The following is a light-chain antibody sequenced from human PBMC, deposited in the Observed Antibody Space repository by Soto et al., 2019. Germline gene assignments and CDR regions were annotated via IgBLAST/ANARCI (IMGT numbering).Light chain of an antibody. Sequence: DIQMTQSPSTLSASVGDRVTITFRASQSISSWLAWYQQKPGKAPKLLIYAASSLQSGVPSRFSGSGSGTEFTLTISSLQPDDFATYYCQQYNNYPWTFGQGTKVDNK. CDR1: QSISSW. J-gene: IGKJ1*01. CDR2: AAS. V-gene: IGKV1-5*01. CDR3: QQYNNYPWT.